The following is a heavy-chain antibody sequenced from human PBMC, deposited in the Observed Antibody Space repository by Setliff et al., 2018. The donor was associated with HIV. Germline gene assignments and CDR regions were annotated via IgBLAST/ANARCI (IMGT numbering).Heavy chain of an antibody. CDR2: INPGTGST. D-gene: IGHD6-13*01. CDR1: GFILTSNY. CDR3: ARGRGSSWIDAFDI. Sequence: ASVKVSCKASGFILTSNYMHWVRQAPGQGLEWMGLINPGTGSTKYAQKFQGRVTMTSDPSTSTVNMDLSSLRSEDTAVYYCARGRGSSWIDAFDIWGQGTMVTVSS. J-gene: IGHJ3*02. V-gene: IGHV1-46*01.